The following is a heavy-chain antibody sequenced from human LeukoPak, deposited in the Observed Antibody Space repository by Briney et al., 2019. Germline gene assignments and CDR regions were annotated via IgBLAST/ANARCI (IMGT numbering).Heavy chain of an antibody. CDR3: AGDEVSSWYGNFDY. J-gene: IGHJ4*02. CDR2: IYSGGAT. V-gene: IGHV3-66*01. Sequence: PGGSLRLSWAAAAFTVRSNYMNWVRQAPGKGLEWVSVIYSGGATYYADSVKGRFTISRDTSKNTLSLQRNSLRAEDTPVYYFAGDEVSSWYGNFDYWGPGTLVTVSS. D-gene: IGHD6-13*01. CDR1: AFTVRSNY.